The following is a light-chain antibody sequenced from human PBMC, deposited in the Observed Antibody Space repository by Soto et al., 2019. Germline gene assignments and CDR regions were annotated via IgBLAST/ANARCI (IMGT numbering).Light chain of an antibody. J-gene: IGKJ2*01. Sequence: DIEMTQSPSTMSASVGDRVTIACRASQSISGWLAWYQQKPGKPPNLLIYEASTLESGVPSRFSGSGSGTEFTLTISSLQPDDFVTYYCQQYNMYPYTFGQGTKLEIK. CDR3: QQYNMYPYT. V-gene: IGKV1-5*03. CDR2: EAS. CDR1: QSISGW.